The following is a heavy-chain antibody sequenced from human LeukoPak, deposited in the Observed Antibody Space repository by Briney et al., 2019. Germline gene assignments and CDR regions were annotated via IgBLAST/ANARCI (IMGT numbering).Heavy chain of an antibody. CDR2: INPNSGGT. Sequence: ASVKVSCKASGYTFTGYYMHWVRQAPGQGLEWMGWINPNSGGTNYAQKFQGWVTMTRDTSISTAYMELSRLRSDDTAVYYCARGYCSGGSCQLQDYWGQGTLVTVSS. J-gene: IGHJ4*02. CDR3: ARGYCSGGSCQLQDY. V-gene: IGHV1-2*04. D-gene: IGHD2-15*01. CDR1: GYTFTGYY.